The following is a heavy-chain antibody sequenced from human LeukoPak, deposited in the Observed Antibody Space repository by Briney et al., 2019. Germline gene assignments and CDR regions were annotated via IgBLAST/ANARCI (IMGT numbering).Heavy chain of an antibody. Sequence: ASVKVSCKASGYIFTTYGISWVRQAPGQGLEWMGWISVYNGNTNYVEELQGRVTMTTDTSTSTAYMEMRSLRSDDTAVYYCARDTSIFWSGYPPAGYWGQGTLVTVSS. CDR2: ISVYNGNT. D-gene: IGHD3-3*01. CDR3: ARDTSIFWSGYPPAGY. J-gene: IGHJ4*02. CDR1: GYIFTTYG. V-gene: IGHV1-18*01.